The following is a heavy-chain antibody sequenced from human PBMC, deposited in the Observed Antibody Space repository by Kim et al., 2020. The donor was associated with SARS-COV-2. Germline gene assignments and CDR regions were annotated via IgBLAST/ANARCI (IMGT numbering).Heavy chain of an antibody. J-gene: IGHJ6*02. D-gene: IGHD3-10*01. CDR1: GFTVSSNY. Sequence: GGSLRLSCAASGFTVSSNYMSWVRQAPGKGLEWVSVIYSGGSTYYADSVKGRFTISRDNSKNTLYLQMNSLRAEDTAVYYCARAPRGAPAYYGSGNPPRYYYGMDVWGQGTTVTVSS. CDR2: IYSGGST. V-gene: IGHV3-66*02. CDR3: ARAPRGAPAYYGSGNPPRYYYGMDV.